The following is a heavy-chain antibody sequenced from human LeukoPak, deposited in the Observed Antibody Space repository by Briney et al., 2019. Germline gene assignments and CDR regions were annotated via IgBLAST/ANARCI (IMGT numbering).Heavy chain of an antibody. CDR2: IKQDGSEK. Sequence: GGTLRLSCAASGFTFSSYWMSWVRQAPGKGLEWVANIKQDGSEKYYVDSVKGRFTISRDNAKNSLYLQMNSLRAEDTAVYYCARASVRFGEFVEYYFDYWGQGTLVTVSS. J-gene: IGHJ4*02. CDR3: ARASVRFGEFVEYYFDY. D-gene: IGHD3-10*01. CDR1: GFTFSSYW. V-gene: IGHV3-7*01.